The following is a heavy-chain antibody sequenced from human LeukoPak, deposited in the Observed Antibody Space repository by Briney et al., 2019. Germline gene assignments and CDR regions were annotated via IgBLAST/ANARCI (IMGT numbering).Heavy chain of an antibody. Sequence: SETLSLTCTVTGGSFSLYYWSWFRQPPGKGLEWIGYVYYNGNTNYNPSLKSRVTISLDTSKNQFSLKLTSVTAADAAVYYCAKGAPKVGANTFDYWGQGTLVTVSS. J-gene: IGHJ4*02. D-gene: IGHD1-26*01. CDR1: GGSFSLYY. CDR3: AKGAPKVGANTFDY. CDR2: VYYNGNT. V-gene: IGHV4-59*01.